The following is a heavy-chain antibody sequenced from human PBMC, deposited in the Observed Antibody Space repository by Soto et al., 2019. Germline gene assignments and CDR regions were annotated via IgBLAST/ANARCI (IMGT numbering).Heavy chain of an antibody. CDR2: IYYSGST. V-gene: IGHV4-30-4*01. CDR3: ARVAVTAIQYFDY. J-gene: IGHJ4*02. Sequence: SETLSLTCTVSGGSISSGDYYWSWIRQPPGKGLEWIGYIYYSGSTYYNPSLKSRVTIPVDTSKNQFSLKLSSVTAADTAVYYCARVAVTAIQYFDYSGQATLVTVSS. CDR1: GGSISSGDYY. D-gene: IGHD2-21*02.